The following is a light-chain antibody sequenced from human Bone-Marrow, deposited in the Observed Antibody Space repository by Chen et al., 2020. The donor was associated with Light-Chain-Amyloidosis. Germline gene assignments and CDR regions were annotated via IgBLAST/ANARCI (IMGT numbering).Light chain of an antibody. CDR3: QQYYGTPRT. V-gene: IGKV1-NL1*01. CDR2: GAS. J-gene: IGKJ1*01. CDR1: QGISSS. Sequence: DIQMTQSPSSLSASVRDRVTITCRASQGISSSLAWYQQKSGKASKLLVFGASTLESGVPSRFNGSGSGTVYTLTISSLQPEDFATYFCQQYYGTPRTFGQGTKVEIK.